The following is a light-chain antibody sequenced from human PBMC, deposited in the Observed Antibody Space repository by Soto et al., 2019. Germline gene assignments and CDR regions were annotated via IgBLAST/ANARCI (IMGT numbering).Light chain of an antibody. CDR1: QSVLYSSNNKNY. Sequence: DIVMTQSPDSLAVSLGERATINCKSSQSVLYSSNNKNYLVWYQQKPGQPPKLLIYWASTRESGVPDRFSGSGSGTDFTLTISSLQAEDVAVYYCQQYYSTPLTCGGGTKGDIK. CDR2: WAS. CDR3: QQYYSTPLT. J-gene: IGKJ4*01. V-gene: IGKV4-1*01.